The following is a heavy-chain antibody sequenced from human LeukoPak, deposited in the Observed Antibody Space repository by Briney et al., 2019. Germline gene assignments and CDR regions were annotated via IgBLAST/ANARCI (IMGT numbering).Heavy chain of an antibody. V-gene: IGHV1-18*01. J-gene: IGHJ6*03. CDR2: ISAYNGNT. Sequence: ASVKVSCKASGYTFTSYGISWVRQAPGQGLEWMGWISAYNGNTNYAQKLQGRVTMTTDTSTSTDYMELRSLRSDDTAVYYCARVPRWVAVAPRGLYYMDVWGKGTTVTISS. CDR3: ARVPRWVAVAPRGLYYMDV. D-gene: IGHD6-19*01. CDR1: GYTFTSYG.